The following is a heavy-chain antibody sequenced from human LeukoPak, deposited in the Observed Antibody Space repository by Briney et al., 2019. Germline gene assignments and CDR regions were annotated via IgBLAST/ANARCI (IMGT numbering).Heavy chain of an antibody. CDR1: GLTFSNYW. CDR2: IEQDGSEK. J-gene: IGHJ4*02. V-gene: IGHV3-7*01. CDR3: ARKGQRAARFGPFDY. Sequence: TGGSLRLSCAASGLTFSNYWMDWVRQAPGKGLEWVANIEQDGSEKNYVDSVKGRFIISRDNAKNSLYLQMNSLRAEDTAVYYCARKGQRAARFGPFDYWGQGTLVTVSS. D-gene: IGHD6-6*01.